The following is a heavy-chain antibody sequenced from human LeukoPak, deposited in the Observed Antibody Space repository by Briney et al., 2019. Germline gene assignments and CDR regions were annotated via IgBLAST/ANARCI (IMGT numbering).Heavy chain of an antibody. Sequence: SETLSLTCTVSGGSISSSSYYWGWIRQPPGKGLEWIGEIYHSGSTNYNPSLKSRVTISVDKSKNQFSLKLTSMTAADTAVYYCATTPVAAAGHLDYWGQGTLVTVSS. CDR3: ATTPVAAAGHLDY. J-gene: IGHJ4*02. D-gene: IGHD6-13*01. CDR2: IYHSGST. CDR1: GGSISSSSYY. V-gene: IGHV4-39*07.